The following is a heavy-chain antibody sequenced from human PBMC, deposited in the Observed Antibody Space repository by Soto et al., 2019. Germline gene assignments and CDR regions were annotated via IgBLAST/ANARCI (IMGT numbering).Heavy chain of an antibody. J-gene: IGHJ5*02. CDR3: ARVPLGYSNSYNWFAP. Sequence: QVQLVQSVAVVKKPGSSVKVSCKASGGTFSRYTISWVRQAPGQGLVRMGGVIPLCGTANYAQKFQARVTITADKATSTASLELSSLRSEDTAAYYCARVPLGYSNSYNWFAPWGPVTLVTVAS. CDR1: GGTFSRYT. V-gene: IGHV1-69*06. CDR2: VIPLCGTA. D-gene: IGHD6-6*01.